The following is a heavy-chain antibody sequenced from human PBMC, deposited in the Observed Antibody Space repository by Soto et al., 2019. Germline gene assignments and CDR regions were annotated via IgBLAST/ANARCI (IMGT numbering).Heavy chain of an antibody. J-gene: IGHJ6*02. CDR3: ARDRYCSSTSCYARPYYGMDV. D-gene: IGHD2-2*01. Sequence: QVQLVQSGAEVKKPGSSVKVSCKASGGTFSSYTISWVRQAPGQGLEWMGRIIPILGIANYAQKFQGRVTITADRSTITAYMALSSLRSEETAVYYCARDRYCSSTSCYARPYYGMDVWGQGTTVTVSS. CDR2: IIPILGIA. CDR1: GGTFSSYT. V-gene: IGHV1-69*08.